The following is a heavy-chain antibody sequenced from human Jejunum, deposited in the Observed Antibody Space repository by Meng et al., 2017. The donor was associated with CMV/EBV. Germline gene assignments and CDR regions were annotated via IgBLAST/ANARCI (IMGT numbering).Heavy chain of an antibody. CDR3: AGQSGWTNYYFYGLDL. Sequence: GGSFSAYYWSWIRQSPGKGLEWIGEIKYNGDTNYNPSLKSRVTISVDTSENKFSLKLRSVTAADTAVYFCAGQSGWTNYYFYGLDLWGQGTTVTVSS. CDR1: GGSFSAYY. CDR2: IKYNGDT. V-gene: IGHV4-34*01. J-gene: IGHJ6*02. D-gene: IGHD6-19*01.